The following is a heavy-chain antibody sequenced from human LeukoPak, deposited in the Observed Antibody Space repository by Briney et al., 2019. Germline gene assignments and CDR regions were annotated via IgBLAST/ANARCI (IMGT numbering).Heavy chain of an antibody. J-gene: IGHJ6*03. CDR1: GFTFSSYW. CDR3: ASTDYYYYYMDV. CDR2: INSDGSST. D-gene: IGHD4-17*01. V-gene: IGHV3-74*01. Sequence: GGSLRLSCAASGFTFSSYWMHWVRHAPGKGLVWVSRINSDGSSTSYADSVKGRFTISRDNAKNTLYLQMNSLRAEDTAVYYCASTDYYYYYMDVWGKGTTVTVSS.